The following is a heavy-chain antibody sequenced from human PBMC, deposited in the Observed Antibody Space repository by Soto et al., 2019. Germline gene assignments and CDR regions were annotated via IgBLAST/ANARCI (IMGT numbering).Heavy chain of an antibody. CDR3: ARVTHTITGCSDGPCYTGFDH. D-gene: IGHD5-12*01. J-gene: IGHJ4*02. Sequence: QLQLQESGPGLVKPSETLSLACTVSGGSVTSTAYYWAWIRQPPGKGPEWIATVYYNGNTNYNPSLQSRVAITIDTSKNLFSLRLTSLTAADTALYFCARVTHTITGCSDGPCYTGFDHWGRGSLVTVSP. CDR2: VYYNGNT. V-gene: IGHV4-39*02. CDR1: GGSVTSTAYY.